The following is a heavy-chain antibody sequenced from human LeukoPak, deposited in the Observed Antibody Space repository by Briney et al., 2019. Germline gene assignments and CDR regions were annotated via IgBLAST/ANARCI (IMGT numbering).Heavy chain of an antibody. CDR1: GGSIRSSDYY. CDR2: IFYSGTT. D-gene: IGHD2-2*01. CDR3: ARRYCSSTSCLHFEN. J-gene: IGHJ4*02. V-gene: IGHV4-39*01. Sequence: SETLSLTCTVSGGSIRSSDYYWGWIRQSPGTGLEWIGSIFYSGTTYYNPSLKSRVTISVDTSKNQFSLKLISVTAADTALYYCARRYCSSTSCLHFENWGQGTLVTVSS.